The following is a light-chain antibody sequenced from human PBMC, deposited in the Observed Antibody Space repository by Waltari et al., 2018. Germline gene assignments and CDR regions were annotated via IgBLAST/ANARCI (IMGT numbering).Light chain of an antibody. V-gene: IGKV1-12*01. CDR3: QQGNTFPPT. Sequence: EIQMTQSPSSVSASVGDRVTITCRATQEINSALAWYQQKPGQAPNLLIYAVSSLQSGVPSRFSGSGSGTHFTLTISSLQPEDVATYYCQQGNTFPPTFGLGTRVQI. CDR1: QEINSA. J-gene: IGKJ1*01. CDR2: AVS.